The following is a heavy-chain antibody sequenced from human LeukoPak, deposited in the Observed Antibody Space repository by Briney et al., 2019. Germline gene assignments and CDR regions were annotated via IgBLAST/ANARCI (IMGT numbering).Heavy chain of an antibody. CDR1: GYTFTSYY. J-gene: IGHJ4*02. D-gene: IGHD3-22*01. CDR3: ARDLGYYDSSGYYLDY. CDR2: INPSGGST. Sequence: GASVKVSCKASGYTFTSYYMHWVRQAPGQGLEWMGIINPSGGSTSYAQKFQGRVTMTRDTSTSTVYMELSSLRSEDTAVYYCARDLGYYDSSGYYLDYWGQGTLVTVSS. V-gene: IGHV1-46*01.